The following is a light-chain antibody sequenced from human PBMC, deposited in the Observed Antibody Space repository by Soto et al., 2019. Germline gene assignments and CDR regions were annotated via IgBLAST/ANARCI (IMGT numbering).Light chain of an antibody. CDR2: DAY. V-gene: IGKV3-11*01. CDR3: QQRHMWPIT. Sequence: EVVLTQSPVTLSLSPGERATLSCRASQSFRGLLAWYQQKPGQAPRLLIYDAYNRATGIPPTFSGSGSGPGFTLTISSLEPEDSAVYYCQQRHMWPITFGQGTRLEIK. J-gene: IGKJ5*01. CDR1: QSFRGL.